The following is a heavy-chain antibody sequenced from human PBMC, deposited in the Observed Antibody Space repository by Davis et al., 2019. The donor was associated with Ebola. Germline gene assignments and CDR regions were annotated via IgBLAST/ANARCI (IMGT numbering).Heavy chain of an antibody. CDR1: GFTFSSYE. J-gene: IGHJ4*02. CDR3: AKDWVSAVDGTLDFDS. CDR2: INSASNTI. Sequence: GGSLRLSCAASGFTFSSYEMNWVRQAPGKGLEWVSYINSASNTIYYADSVKGRFTVSRDNSKRTAYLQMNNLRVDDTAMYYCAKDWVSAVDGTLDFDSWGEGTLVTVSS. D-gene: IGHD5-24*01. V-gene: IGHV3-48*01.